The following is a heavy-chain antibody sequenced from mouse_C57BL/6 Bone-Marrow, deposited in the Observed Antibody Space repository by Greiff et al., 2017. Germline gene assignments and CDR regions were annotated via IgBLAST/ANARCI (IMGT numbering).Heavy chain of an antibody. CDR3: ARHEDLYYYGSSYGFAY. V-gene: IGHV1-62-2*01. CDR2: FYPGSGSI. J-gene: IGHJ3*01. CDR1: GYTFTEYT. Sequence: VKLVESGAELVKPGASVKLSCKASGYTFTEYTIHWVKQRSGQGLEWIGWFYPGSGSIKYNEKFKDKATLTADKSSSTVYMELSRLTSEDSAVYFCARHEDLYYYGSSYGFAYWGQGTLVTVSA. D-gene: IGHD1-1*01.